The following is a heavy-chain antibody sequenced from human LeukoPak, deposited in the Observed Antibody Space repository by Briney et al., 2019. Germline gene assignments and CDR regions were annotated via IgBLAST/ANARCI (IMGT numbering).Heavy chain of an antibody. CDR3: AAVAREGGIVGANY. CDR1: GFTFTSSA. Sequence: SVKVSCKASGFTFTSSAVQWVRQARGQRLEWIGWIVVGSGNTNYAQKFQERVTITRDMSTSTAYMELSSLRSEDTAVYYCAAVAREGGIVGANYWGQGTLVTVSS. D-gene: IGHD1-26*01. V-gene: IGHV1-58*01. J-gene: IGHJ4*02. CDR2: IVVGSGNT.